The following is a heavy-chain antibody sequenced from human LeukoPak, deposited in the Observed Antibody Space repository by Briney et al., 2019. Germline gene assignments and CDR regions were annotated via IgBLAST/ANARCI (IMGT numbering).Heavy chain of an antibody. Sequence: SETLSLTCIVSGDSISSYYWSWIRQPPGKGLEWIGYIHYSGSTNYNPSLTSRVTISVDTSKNKFSLKLSSVTPADTAVYYCARSYYDTSGYYYGLYFWGQGTLVTVSS. CDR2: IHYSGST. J-gene: IGHJ4*02. D-gene: IGHD3-22*01. CDR3: ARSYYDTSGYYYGLYF. V-gene: IGHV4-59*01. CDR1: GDSISSYY.